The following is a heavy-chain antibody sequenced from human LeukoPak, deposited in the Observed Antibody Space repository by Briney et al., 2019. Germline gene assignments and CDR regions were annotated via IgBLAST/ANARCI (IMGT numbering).Heavy chain of an antibody. Sequence: GGSLRLSCAASGFTFSSYAMSWVRQAPGKGLEWVSAISGSGGSTYYADSVKGRFTISRDNSKNTLYLQMNSLRAEDTAVYYCAKQGGQWLVYFANVDYWGQGTLVTVSS. V-gene: IGHV3-23*01. CDR3: AKQGGQWLVYFANVDY. D-gene: IGHD6-19*01. CDR2: ISGSGGST. J-gene: IGHJ4*02. CDR1: GFTFSSYA.